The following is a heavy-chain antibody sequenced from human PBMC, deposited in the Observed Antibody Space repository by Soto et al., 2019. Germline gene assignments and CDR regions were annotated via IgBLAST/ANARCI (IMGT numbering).Heavy chain of an antibody. CDR2: INPNSGDP. V-gene: IGHV1-2*02. CDR1: GYTLSDYY. J-gene: IGHJ3*02. D-gene: IGHD6-13*01. CDR3: TREGGGIAAGGAGNDAFDI. Sequence: GASVKVSCKASGYTLSDYYIQWVRQAPGQGLEWMGWINPNSGDPNYAQKFQGRVTMTRDTSINAAYMELRWLRSEDTAVYYCTREGGGIAAGGAGNDAFDIGGKGTKVTAS.